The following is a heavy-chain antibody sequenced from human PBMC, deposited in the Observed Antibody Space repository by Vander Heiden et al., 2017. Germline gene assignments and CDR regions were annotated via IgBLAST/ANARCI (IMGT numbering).Heavy chain of an antibody. Sequence: GGALVQPGGSLRLSCAASGFTFSSYAMSWIRQAPGKGLEWVSGTSATGGSTSYAASVKGRFTIYRDNSMNTLYLQMNSLRAEDAAVYYCAKRRDAFDIRGQGTMVTVSS. CDR3: AKRRDAFDI. CDR2: TSATGGST. V-gene: IGHV3-23*01. CDR1: GFTFSSYA. J-gene: IGHJ3*02.